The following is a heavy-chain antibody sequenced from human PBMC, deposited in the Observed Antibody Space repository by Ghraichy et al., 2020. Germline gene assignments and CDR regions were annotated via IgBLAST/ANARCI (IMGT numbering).Heavy chain of an antibody. CDR1: GFTFSSFG. CDR2: IWSDGTNK. Sequence: GGSLRLSCAASGFTFSSFGMHWVRQAPGKGLEWVAVIWSDGTNKYYADSVKGRFTISRDYSESTLYLQMNSLRAEDTAVYFCARGGRNIAINGMDVWGQGTTVTVSS. J-gene: IGHJ6*02. V-gene: IGHV3-33*01. CDR3: ARGGRNIAINGMDV. D-gene: IGHD3-16*01.